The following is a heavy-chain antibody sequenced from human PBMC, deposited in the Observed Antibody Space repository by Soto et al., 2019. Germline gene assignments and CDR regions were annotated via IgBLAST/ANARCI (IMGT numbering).Heavy chain of an antibody. CDR2: INPRSGRT. J-gene: IGHJ4*02. V-gene: IGHV1-46*01. CDR3: AMDTNPLDYYFDY. Sequence: ASVKVSCKASGYTFTTYSMHWFRQAPGQGLEWMGVINPRSGRTSFAQKFQGRVTMTGDTSTSTVYMELSRLRSEDTAVYYCAMDTNPLDYYFDYWGQGTMVTVSS. D-gene: IGHD3-10*01. CDR1: GYTFTTYS.